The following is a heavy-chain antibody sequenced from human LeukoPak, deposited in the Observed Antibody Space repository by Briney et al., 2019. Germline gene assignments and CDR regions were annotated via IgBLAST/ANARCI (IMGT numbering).Heavy chain of an antibody. CDR3: ARARGGYGDY. Sequence: SETLSLTCTVSGGSISTTSEYWAWIRQSPGKGLEWIGEINHSGSTNYNPSLKSRVTISVDTSKNQFSLKLSSVTAADTAVYYCARARGGYGDYWGQGTLVTVSS. D-gene: IGHD5-18*01. V-gene: IGHV4-39*07. CDR1: GGSISTTSEY. J-gene: IGHJ4*02. CDR2: INHSGST.